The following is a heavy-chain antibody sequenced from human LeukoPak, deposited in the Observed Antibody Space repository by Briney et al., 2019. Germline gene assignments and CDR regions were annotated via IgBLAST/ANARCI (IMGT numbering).Heavy chain of an antibody. CDR2: IYYSGST. Sequence: SETLSLTCTVSGGSISSYYWSWIRQPPGKGLEWIGYIYYSGSTNYNPSLKSRVTISVDTSKNQFSLKLSSVTAADTAVYYCARSSPRSITMVRGVKSPFDYWGQGTLVTVSS. CDR1: GGSISSYY. V-gene: IGHV4-59*12. CDR3: ARSSPRSITMVRGVKSPFDY. J-gene: IGHJ4*02. D-gene: IGHD3-10*01.